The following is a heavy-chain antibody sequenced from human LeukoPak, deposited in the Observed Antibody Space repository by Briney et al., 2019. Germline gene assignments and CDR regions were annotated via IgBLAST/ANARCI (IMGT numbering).Heavy chain of an antibody. J-gene: IGHJ3*02. CDR3: ARERSAKAKGDIVVVPAAMLKTASNDAFDI. D-gene: IGHD2-2*01. V-gene: IGHV3-21*01. Sequence: PSETLSLTCTVSGGSISSSSYYWGWVRQAPGKGLEWVSSISSSSSYIYYADSVKGRFTISRDNAKNSLYLQMNSLRAEDTAVYYCARERSAKAKGDIVVVPAAMLKTASNDAFDIWGQGTMVTVSS. CDR1: GGSISSSSYY. CDR2: ISSSSSYI.